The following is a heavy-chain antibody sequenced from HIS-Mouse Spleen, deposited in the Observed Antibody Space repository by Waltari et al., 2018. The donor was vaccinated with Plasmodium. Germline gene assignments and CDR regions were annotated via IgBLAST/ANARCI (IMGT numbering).Heavy chain of an antibody. D-gene: IGHD6-6*01. CDR2: IDCDDDK. J-gene: IGHJ4*02. Sequence: QVTLRESGPALVKPTQTLPLTCTFSGFPLSTRGMCVRWIRHPPGTALEWLARIDCDDDKYYSTSLKTRLTISKDTSKNQVVLTMTNMDPVDTATYYCARHKKRGQLVRGYFDYWGQGTLVTVSS. CDR3: ARHKKRGQLVRGYFDY. CDR1: GFPLSTRGMC. V-gene: IGHV2-70*15.